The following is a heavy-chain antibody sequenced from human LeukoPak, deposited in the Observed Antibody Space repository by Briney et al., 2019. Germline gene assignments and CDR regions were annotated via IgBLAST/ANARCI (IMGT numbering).Heavy chain of an antibody. V-gene: IGHV3-23*01. CDR1: GFTFSSFA. CDR3: SRDPNGDYVGAFDFQR. D-gene: IGHD4-17*01. Sequence: GGSLRLSCVVSGFTFSSFAMTWVRQAPGRGLEWVSSIRGSGRGTDYAGSMRGRFTISGDNSKNTLYLQMNSLRAEDTAIYYCSRDPNGDYVGAFDFQRWGQGTLVTVSS. J-gene: IGHJ1*01. CDR2: IRGSGRGT.